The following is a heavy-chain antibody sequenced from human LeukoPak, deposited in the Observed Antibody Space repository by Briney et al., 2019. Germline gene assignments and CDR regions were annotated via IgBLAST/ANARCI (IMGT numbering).Heavy chain of an antibody. CDR1: GFDIYNDW. CDR2: IKSKSAGGTI. CDR3: TLIKGWGSGTYYLDY. Sequence: PGGSLRLSYAASGFDIYNDWMSWVRQAPGRGLEWVGRIKSKSAGGTIDYAAPVSGRFIISRDDSKNTLYLQMNSLKTEDTAMYYCTLIKGWGSGTYYLDYWGQGTLVTVSS. J-gene: IGHJ4*02. V-gene: IGHV3-15*01. D-gene: IGHD3-10*01.